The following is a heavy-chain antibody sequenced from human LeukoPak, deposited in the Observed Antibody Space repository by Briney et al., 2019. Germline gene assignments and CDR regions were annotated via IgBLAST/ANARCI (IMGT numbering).Heavy chain of an antibody. V-gene: IGHV3-74*01. Sequence: GGSLRLSCAASGFSFRDYWMHWVRQGPGKGLVWVSRINGDGSSTSYADFPKGRFTISRDNAKNTLYLQMNSLRVEDTAIYYCARGAHSSSSFEDYWGRGTLVTVAS. CDR2: INGDGSST. CDR3: ARGAHSSSSFEDY. J-gene: IGHJ4*02. D-gene: IGHD6-6*01. CDR1: GFSFRDYW.